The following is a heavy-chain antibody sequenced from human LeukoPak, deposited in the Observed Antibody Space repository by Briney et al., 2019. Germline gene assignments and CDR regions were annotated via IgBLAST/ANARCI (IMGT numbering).Heavy chain of an antibody. V-gene: IGHV3-23*01. CDR2: IGGSSSKT. CDR3: AKGSKQWLAYGMDV. J-gene: IGHJ6*02. D-gene: IGHD6-19*01. Sequence: GGSLRLSCEASGFTFHNHGMSWVRQAPGKGLEWVSVIGGSSSKTYYADSVRGRFTVSRDNSKNTLYLQMSSLRAEDTALYYCAKGSKQWLAYGMDVWGQGTTVTVSS. CDR1: GFTFHNHG.